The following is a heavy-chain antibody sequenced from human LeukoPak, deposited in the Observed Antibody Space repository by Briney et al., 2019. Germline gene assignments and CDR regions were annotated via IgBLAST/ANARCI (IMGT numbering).Heavy chain of an antibody. Sequence: PSETLSLTCTVSGGSISSYYWSWIRQPPGKGLEWIGYTYYSGSTNYNPSLKSRVTISVDTSKNQFSLKLSSVTAADTAVYYCARALYGMDVWGQGTTVTVSS. CDR3: ARALYGMDV. CDR1: GGSISSYY. J-gene: IGHJ6*02. CDR2: TYYSGST. V-gene: IGHV4-59*08.